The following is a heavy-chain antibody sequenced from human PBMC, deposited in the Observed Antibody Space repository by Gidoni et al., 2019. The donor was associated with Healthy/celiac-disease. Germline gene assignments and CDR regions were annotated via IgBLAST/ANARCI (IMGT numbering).Heavy chain of an antibody. V-gene: IGHV4-34*01. J-gene: IGHJ4*02. CDR3: AYGRGRWLATHYYFDY. D-gene: IGHD6-19*01. CDR2: INHSGST. Sequence: VYGGSFRGYNWSWNRQPPGKGLEWIGEINHSGSTNYNPCVKSRVTTSVDTSKNQFSLMLISVTPPDTAVSYCAYGRGRWLATHYYFDYWGQGTLVTVSS. CDR1: GGSFRGYN.